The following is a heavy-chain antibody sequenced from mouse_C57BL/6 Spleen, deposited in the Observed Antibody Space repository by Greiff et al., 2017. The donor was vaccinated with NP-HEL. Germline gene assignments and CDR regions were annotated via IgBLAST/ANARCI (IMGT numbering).Heavy chain of an antibody. D-gene: IGHD2-3*01. CDR1: GFTFSDYG. CDR3: ARGYDGSLAWFAY. J-gene: IGHJ3*01. CDR2: ISSGSSTI. V-gene: IGHV5-17*01. Sequence: EVKLVESGGGLVKPGGSLKLSCAASGFTFSDYGMHWVRQAPEKGLEWVAYISSGSSTIYYADTVKGRFTISRDNAKNTLFLQMTSLRSEDTAMYYCARGYDGSLAWFAYWGQGTLVTVSA.